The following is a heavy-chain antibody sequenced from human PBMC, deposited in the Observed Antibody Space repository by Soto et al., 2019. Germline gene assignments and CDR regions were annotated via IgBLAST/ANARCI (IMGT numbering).Heavy chain of an antibody. CDR3: ARGGGSTVVVVAANGWPSFDY. J-gene: IGHJ4*02. Sequence: PSETLSLTCTVSGGSISSGGYYWSWIRQHPGKGLEWIGYIYYSGSTYYNPSLKSRVTISVDTSKNQFSLKLSSVTAADTAVYYCARGGGSTVVVVAANGWPSFDYWGQGTLVTVSS. V-gene: IGHV4-31*02. CDR1: GGSISSGGYY. D-gene: IGHD2-15*01. CDR2: IYYSGST.